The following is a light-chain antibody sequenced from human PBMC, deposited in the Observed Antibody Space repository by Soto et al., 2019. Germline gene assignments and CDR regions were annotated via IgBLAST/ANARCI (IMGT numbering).Light chain of an antibody. Sequence: QSVLTQPPSASGTPGQRVTISCSGSSSNIGSNPVSWYQHLPGTAPKVLIFTNNQRPSGVPDRVSGSKSGTSASLAISGLRSEDEAHYYCAAWDDSLEGGVLGGGTKLTVL. J-gene: IGLJ3*02. CDR2: TNN. V-gene: IGLV1-44*01. CDR1: SSNIGSNP. CDR3: AAWDDSLEGGV.